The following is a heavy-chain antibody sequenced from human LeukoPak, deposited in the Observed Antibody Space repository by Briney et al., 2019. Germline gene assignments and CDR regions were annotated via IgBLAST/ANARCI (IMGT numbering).Heavy chain of an antibody. J-gene: IGHJ4*02. D-gene: IGHD1-26*01. CDR3: ARGEVRY. CDR2: ISSSSSYI. CDR1: GFTFSSYS. Sequence: GGSLRLSCAASGFTFSSYSMNWVRQAPGKGLEWVSSISSSSSYIYYADSAKGRFTISRDNAKNTLYLQMNSLRTEDTAVYYCARGEVRYWGQGTLVTVSS. V-gene: IGHV3-21*01.